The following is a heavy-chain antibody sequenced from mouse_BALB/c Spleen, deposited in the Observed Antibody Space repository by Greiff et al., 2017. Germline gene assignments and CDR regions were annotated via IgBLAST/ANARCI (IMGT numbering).Heavy chain of an antibody. CDR1: GFTFSNYW. J-gene: IGHJ2*01. Sequence: DVQLQESGGGLVQPGGSMKLSCVASGFTFSNYWMNWVRQSPEKGLEWVAEIRLKSNNYATHYAESVKGRFTISRDDSKSSVYLQMNNLRAEDTGIYYCTRQIYYYGSSPDYWGQGTTLTVSS. V-gene: IGHV6-6*02. CDR3: TRQIYYYGSSPDY. D-gene: IGHD1-1*01. CDR2: IRLKSNNYAT.